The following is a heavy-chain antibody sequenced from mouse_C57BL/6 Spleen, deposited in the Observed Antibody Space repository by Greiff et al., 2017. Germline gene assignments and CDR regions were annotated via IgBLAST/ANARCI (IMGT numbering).Heavy chain of an antibody. V-gene: IGHV14-2*01. CDR3: ALSITTVLATSDY. CDR1: GFNIKDYY. D-gene: IGHD1-1*01. J-gene: IGHJ2*01. CDR2: IDPEDGGT. Sequence: VQLQQSGAELVKPGASVKLSCTASGFNIKDYYMHWVKQRPEQGLEWIGRIDPEDGGTKYAPKFQGKATITADTSSNTAYLQLSSLTSEDTAVYYCALSITTVLATSDYWGQGTTLTVSS.